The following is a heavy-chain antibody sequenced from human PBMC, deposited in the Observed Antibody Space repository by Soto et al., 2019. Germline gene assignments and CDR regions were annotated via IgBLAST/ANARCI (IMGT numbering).Heavy chain of an antibody. D-gene: IGHD6-13*01. V-gene: IGHV3-74*01. CDR3: AKSLVEAVPGTYPD. Sequence: GGSLRLSCAASGFTFSNFRMHWVRQAPGKGLEWVSRINHDGSSADYAGSVKGRFTMSRDNAKNTLYLQLNSLRAEDTAVYFCAKSLVEAVPGTYPDWGQGTAVTVSS. J-gene: IGHJ4*02. CDR2: INHDGSSA. CDR1: GFTFSNFR.